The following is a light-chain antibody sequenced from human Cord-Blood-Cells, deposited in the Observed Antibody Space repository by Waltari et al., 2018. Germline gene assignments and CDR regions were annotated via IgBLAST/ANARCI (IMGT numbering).Light chain of an antibody. Sequence: VTISCTGTSSDVGGYNYVSWYQQHPGKAPKLMIYDVSKRPSGVPDRFSGSKSGNTASLTISGLQAEDEADYYCCSYAGSYTVVFGGGTKLTVL. J-gene: IGLJ2*01. CDR3: CSYAGSYTVV. CDR1: SSDVGGYNY. V-gene: IGLV2-11*01. CDR2: DVS.